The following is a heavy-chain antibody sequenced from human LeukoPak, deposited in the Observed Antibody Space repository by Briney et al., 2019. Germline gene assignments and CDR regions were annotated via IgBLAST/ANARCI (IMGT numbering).Heavy chain of an antibody. Sequence: PSETLSLTCTVSCGSISSYYWSWIRQPPGKGLEWIGYIHYSGSTNYNPSLKSRVTISIDASKNQFSLKLTAVTAADTAVYYCARSGSITVSGSLPYWGQGTLVTVSS. D-gene: IGHD6-19*01. V-gene: IGHV4-59*01. CDR2: IHYSGST. CDR1: CGSISSYY. CDR3: ARSGSITVSGSLPY. J-gene: IGHJ4*02.